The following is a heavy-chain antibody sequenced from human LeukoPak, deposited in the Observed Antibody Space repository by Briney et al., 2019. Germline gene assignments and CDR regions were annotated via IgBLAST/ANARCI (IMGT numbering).Heavy chain of an antibody. V-gene: IGHV4-39*07. CDR1: GGSISSSSYY. J-gene: IGHJ3*02. Sequence: PSETLSLTCTVSGGSISSSSYYWAWIRRPPGKGLEWIGSIYYSGSTYYNPSLKSRVTISVDTSKNQFSLKLSSVTAADTAVYYRARVHGGYDETGGRAFDIWGQGTMVTVSS. CDR2: IYYSGST. D-gene: IGHD2-8*02. CDR3: ARVHGGYDETGGRAFDI.